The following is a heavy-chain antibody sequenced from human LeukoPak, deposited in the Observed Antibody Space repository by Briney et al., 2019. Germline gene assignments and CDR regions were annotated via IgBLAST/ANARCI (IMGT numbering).Heavy chain of an antibody. D-gene: IGHD3-9*01. CDR1: GCIFSDYW. CDR3: ARLSRPHILDTNWFDS. CDR2: IYPGDSDV. V-gene: IGHV5-51*01. J-gene: IGHJ5*01. Sequence: GEPLRISCTGSGCIFSDYWIGWVRQMPGKGLGWMGIIYPGDSDVRYSPSFQGQVIMSAAKSISTAYLEWSGLKASDTAMYYCARLSRPHILDTNWFDSWGQGSLVTISS.